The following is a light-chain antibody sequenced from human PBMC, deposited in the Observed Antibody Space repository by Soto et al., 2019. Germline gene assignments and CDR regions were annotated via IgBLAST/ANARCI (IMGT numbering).Light chain of an antibody. CDR1: SSNIGSNS. CDR2: SNN. V-gene: IGLV1-44*01. CDR3: AAWDDSLNGREV. Sequence: QSVLTQPPSASGTPGQRVTISCSGSSSNIGSNSVNWYQQLPGAAPKLLIYSNNQRPSGVPDRFSGSKSGTSASLAISGLQSEDEADYYCAAWDDSLNGREVFGTGTKLT. J-gene: IGLJ1*01.